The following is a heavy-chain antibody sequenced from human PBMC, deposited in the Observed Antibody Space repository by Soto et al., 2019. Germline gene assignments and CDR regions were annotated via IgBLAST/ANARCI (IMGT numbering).Heavy chain of an antibody. CDR3: AHSKGADFWSGQSLNWFDP. CDR1: GFSLSTSGVG. J-gene: IGHJ5*02. D-gene: IGHD3-3*01. Sequence: SGPTLVKPTQTLTLTCTFSGFSLSTSGVGVGWIRQPPGKALEWLALIYWDDDKRYSPSLKSRLTITKDTSKNQVVLTMTNMDPVDTATYYCAHSKGADFWSGQSLNWFDPWGQGTLVTVSS. CDR2: IYWDDDK. V-gene: IGHV2-5*02.